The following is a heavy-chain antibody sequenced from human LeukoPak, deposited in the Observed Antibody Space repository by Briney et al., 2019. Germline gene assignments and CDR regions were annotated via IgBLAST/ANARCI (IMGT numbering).Heavy chain of an antibody. CDR2: ITHSGGT. CDR3: ARGRISNWGFEGTLFDA. D-gene: IGHD7-27*01. CDR1: GGSLNSYY. V-gene: IGHV4-59*01. J-gene: IGHJ4*02. Sequence: SETLSLTCTVSGGSLNSYYWSGIRQPPGKGLEWIGFITHSGGTDFDSSLGGRVTISVDTSKNQFSLRLTSMTAADTAVYFCARGRISNWGFEGTLFDAWGQGVLVTVSS.